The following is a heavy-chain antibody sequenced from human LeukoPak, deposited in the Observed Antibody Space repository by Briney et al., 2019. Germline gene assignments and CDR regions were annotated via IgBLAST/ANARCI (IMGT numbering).Heavy chain of an antibody. CDR2: INHSGST. CDR3: ASGDNDLDY. V-gene: IGHV4-34*01. D-gene: IGHD1-1*01. CDR1: GGSISSYY. Sequence: PPETLSLTCTVSGGSISSYYWNWIRQPPGKGLEWIGEINHSGSTNYNPSLKRRVTISVDTSKNQISLQLSSVTAADTAVYYCASGDNDLDYWGQGTLVTVSS. J-gene: IGHJ4*02.